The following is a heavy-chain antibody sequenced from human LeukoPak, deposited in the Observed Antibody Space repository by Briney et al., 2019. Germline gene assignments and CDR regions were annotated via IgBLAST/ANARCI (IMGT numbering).Heavy chain of an antibody. Sequence: PSETLSLTCAVYGGSFSGYSWSWIRQPPGKGLEWIGYIYHSGSTYYNPSLKSRVTISVDRSKNQFSLKLSSVTAADTAVYYCARTIFGVASHAFDIWGQGTMVTVSS. CDR2: IYHSGST. V-gene: IGHV4-30-2*01. D-gene: IGHD3-3*01. J-gene: IGHJ3*02. CDR3: ARTIFGVASHAFDI. CDR1: GGSFSGYS.